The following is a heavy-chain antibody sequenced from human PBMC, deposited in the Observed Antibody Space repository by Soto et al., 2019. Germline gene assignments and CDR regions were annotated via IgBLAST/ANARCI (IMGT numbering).Heavy chain of an antibody. D-gene: IGHD6-6*01. CDR1: GFTFSSYA. J-gene: IGHJ5*01. CDR3: AKNGGIAARTEVKYNWFDS. V-gene: IGHV3-23*01. Sequence: GGSLRLSCAASGFTFSSYAMSWVRQAPGKGLEWVSAISGSGTTTFYADSVEGRFTISRDNSKNTLYLEMNSLRAGDTAIYYCAKNGGIAARTEVKYNWFDSWGQGTLVTVSS. CDR2: ISGSGTTT.